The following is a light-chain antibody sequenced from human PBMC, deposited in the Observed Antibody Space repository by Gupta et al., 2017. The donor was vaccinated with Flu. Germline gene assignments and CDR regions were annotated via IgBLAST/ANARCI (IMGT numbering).Light chain of an antibody. V-gene: IGKV1-5*03. Sequence: PYTLSASVGDRVTITCRASQSITGWLAWYQQKPGKAPKLLIYKASSLESGVPSRFSGSGSGTEFTLTISSLQPDDFATYYCQQYDSNTGTFGQGTKLEIK. J-gene: IGKJ1*01. CDR2: KAS. CDR3: QQYDSNTGT. CDR1: QSITGW.